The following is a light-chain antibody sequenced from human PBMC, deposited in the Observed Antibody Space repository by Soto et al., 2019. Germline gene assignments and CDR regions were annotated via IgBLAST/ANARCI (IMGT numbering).Light chain of an antibody. J-gene: IGKJ4*01. Sequence: EIVMTQSPATLSVSPGERATLSCRASQSVSSNLAWYQQKPGQTPKLLIYVASTKATGIPARFSGSWSGTEFKLTISSLQSEDIAVYYCQHYNVWPLTFGGGTKVEFK. CDR1: QSVSSN. V-gene: IGKV3-15*01. CDR2: VAS. CDR3: QHYNVWPLT.